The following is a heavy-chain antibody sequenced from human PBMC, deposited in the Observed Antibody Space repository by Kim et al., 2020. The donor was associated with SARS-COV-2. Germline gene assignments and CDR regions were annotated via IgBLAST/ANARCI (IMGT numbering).Heavy chain of an antibody. CDR3: AKDDDNIVLMVYASDY. V-gene: IGHV3-30*18. CDR2: ISYDGSNK. J-gene: IGHJ4*01. D-gene: IGHD2-8*01. Sequence: GRSLRLSCAASGFTFSSYGMHWVRQAPGRGLEWVAVISYDGSNKYYADSVKGRFTISRDNSKNTLYLQMNSLRAEDTAVYYCAKDDDNIVLMVYASDYWG. CDR1: GFTFSSYG.